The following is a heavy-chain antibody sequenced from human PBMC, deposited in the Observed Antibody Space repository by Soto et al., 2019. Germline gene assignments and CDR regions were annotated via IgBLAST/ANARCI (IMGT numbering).Heavy chain of an antibody. CDR2: IDPSGGST. V-gene: IGHV1-46*01. Sequence: QVQLVQSGAEVKKPGASVKVSCKAAGYTFTRFYVHWVRQAPGQGLEWMGRIDPSGGSTSYAEKFQGRVNMTRDTSTTTAYMELSSLRSDDTAVYYCARAKVIFGVVISFDYWGQGTLVSVSS. J-gene: IGHJ4*02. CDR3: ARAKVIFGVVISFDY. CDR1: GYTFTRFY. D-gene: IGHD3-3*01.